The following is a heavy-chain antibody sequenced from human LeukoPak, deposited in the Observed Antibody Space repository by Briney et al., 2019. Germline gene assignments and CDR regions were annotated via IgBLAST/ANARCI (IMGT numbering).Heavy chain of an antibody. D-gene: IGHD3-3*01. CDR1: GLAFTTYA. V-gene: IGHV3-23*01. Sequence: PGGSLRLSCAASGLAFTTYAMSWVRQAPGKGLQWVSAITGSGDQTFYADSVKGRLTISRDNSKNTMYLDMNSLRAEDTAVYYCATMALLRDYFDNWGQGTLVTVSS. J-gene: IGHJ4*02. CDR2: ITGSGDQT. CDR3: ATMALLRDYFDN.